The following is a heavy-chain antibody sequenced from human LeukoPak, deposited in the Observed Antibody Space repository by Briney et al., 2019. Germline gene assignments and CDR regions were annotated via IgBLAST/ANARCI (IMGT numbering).Heavy chain of an antibody. CDR1: GFSFSSYS. Sequence: GGSLRLSCAASGFSFSSYSRKWVRQAPGKGLEWVSSISSSSNYIYYADSVKGRFTISRDNAKNSLYLQMNSLRAEDTAVYYCARVSILIVPYYAFDIWGQGTMVTVSS. V-gene: IGHV3-21*01. CDR2: ISSSSNYI. J-gene: IGHJ3*02. D-gene: IGHD2/OR15-2a*01. CDR3: ARVSILIVPYYAFDI.